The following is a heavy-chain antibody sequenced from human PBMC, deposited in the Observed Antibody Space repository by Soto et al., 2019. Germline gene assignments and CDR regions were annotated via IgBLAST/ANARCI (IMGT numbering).Heavy chain of an antibody. J-gene: IGHJ4*01. CDR3: AKVPRTQLAY. Sequence: EVHLLESGGGLVQPGGSLRLSCTASGFPFGNYAMYWVRQAPGKGLEWVSGISGGGDGTNYADSVKGRFTVSRDNSRNMISCQMNSLSSEDTAVYYCAKVPRTQLAYRGQGTLVTVS. CDR2: ISGGGDGT. V-gene: IGHV3-23*01. CDR1: GFPFGNYA. D-gene: IGHD1-1*01.